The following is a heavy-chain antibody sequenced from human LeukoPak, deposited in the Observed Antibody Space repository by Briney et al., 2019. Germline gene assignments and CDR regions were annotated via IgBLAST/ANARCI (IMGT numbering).Heavy chain of an antibody. CDR1: GGSISSDHW. CDR2: TYHSGNT. V-gene: IGHV4-4*02. Sequence: SGTLSLTCDVSGGSISSDHWWSWVRQPPGKGLEWIGETYHSGNTNYNPSLKSRVTIAVDKSKNQFSLRLSSVTAADTAVYYCATAAASRKFDFWGQGTLVTVSS. CDR3: ATAAASRKFDF. J-gene: IGHJ4*02. D-gene: IGHD2-2*01.